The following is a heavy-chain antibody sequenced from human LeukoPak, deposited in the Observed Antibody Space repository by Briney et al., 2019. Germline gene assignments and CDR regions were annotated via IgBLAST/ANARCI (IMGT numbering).Heavy chain of an antibody. Sequence: GGSLRLSCAASGFTFSSYAMHWVRQAPGKGLGWVAVISYDGSNKYYADSVEGRFTISRDNSKNTLYLQMNSLRAEDTAVYYCARDGPGGSFDYWGQGTLVTVSS. J-gene: IGHJ4*02. CDR3: ARDGPGGSFDY. CDR2: ISYDGSNK. D-gene: IGHD3-10*01. V-gene: IGHV3-30-3*01. CDR1: GFTFSSYA.